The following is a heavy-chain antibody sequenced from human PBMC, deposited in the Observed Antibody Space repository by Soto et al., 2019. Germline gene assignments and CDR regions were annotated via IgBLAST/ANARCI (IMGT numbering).Heavy chain of an antibody. CDR3: ARSSTAMVKPFDY. D-gene: IGHD5-18*01. J-gene: IGHJ4*02. V-gene: IGHV4-34*01. Sequence: PSETLSLTCAVYGGSFSGYYWSWIRQPPGKGLEWIGEINHSGSTNYNPSLKSRVTISVDTSKNQFSLKLSSVTAADTAVYYCARSSTAMVKPFDYWGQGTLVTAPQ. CDR2: INHSGST. CDR1: GGSFSGYY.